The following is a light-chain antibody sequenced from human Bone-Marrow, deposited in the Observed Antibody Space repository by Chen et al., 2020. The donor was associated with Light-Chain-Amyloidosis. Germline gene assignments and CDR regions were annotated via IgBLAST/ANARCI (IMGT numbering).Light chain of an antibody. Sequence: EIVSTQSPGTLSLSPGEGANLSCRASRTISSNYLTWYQQKFGQAPRLLIYGSSSRATGIPDRFTGSVSGTDFTLTINRLEPEDFAMYYCQQYGTSPLTFGGGTKVEIK. V-gene: IGKV3-20*01. CDR1: RTISSNY. CDR3: QQYGTSPLT. CDR2: GSS. J-gene: IGKJ4*01.